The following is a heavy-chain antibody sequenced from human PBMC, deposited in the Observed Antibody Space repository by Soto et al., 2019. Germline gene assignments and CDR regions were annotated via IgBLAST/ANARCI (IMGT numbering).Heavy chain of an antibody. Sequence: QVQLVESGGGVVQPGRSLRLSCAASGFTFSSYGMHWVRQAPGKGLEWVAVISYDGSNKYYADSVKGRFTISRDNSKNTLYLQMNSLRAEDTAVYYCAKVRGPFRAGYSYGYFDYWGQGTLVTVSS. J-gene: IGHJ4*02. CDR1: GFTFSSYG. V-gene: IGHV3-30*18. CDR2: ISYDGSNK. D-gene: IGHD5-18*01. CDR3: AKVRGPFRAGYSYGYFDY.